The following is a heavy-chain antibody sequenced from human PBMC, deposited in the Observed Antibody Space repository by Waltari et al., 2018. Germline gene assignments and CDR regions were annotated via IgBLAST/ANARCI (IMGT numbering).Heavy chain of an antibody. CDR2: IKQDGSEK. D-gene: IGHD6-19*01. CDR1: GFTFSTYW. V-gene: IGHV3-7*01. CDR3: ARLYNTGWYGFDY. Sequence: EVQLVETGGGLVQPGGSLRPSCAASGFTFSTYWMSWVRQAPGKGLEWVANIKQDGSEKYSVDSVKGRFTISRDNAKNSLSLQMNSLRAEDTAVYFCARLYNTGWYGFDYWGQGTLVTVSS. J-gene: IGHJ4*02.